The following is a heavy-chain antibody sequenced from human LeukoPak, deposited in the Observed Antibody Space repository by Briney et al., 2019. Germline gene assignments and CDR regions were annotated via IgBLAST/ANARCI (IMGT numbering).Heavy chain of an antibody. CDR3: ASGGFDSSVDY. Sequence: SVKVSCKASGGTFSSYAISWVRQAPGQGLEWMGRIIPIFGTANYAQKFQGRLTITTDESTSTAYIELSSLRSEDTAVYYCASGGFDSSVDYWGQGTLVTVSS. CDR1: GGTFSSYA. J-gene: IGHJ4*02. D-gene: IGHD3-22*01. CDR2: IIPIFGTA. V-gene: IGHV1-69*05.